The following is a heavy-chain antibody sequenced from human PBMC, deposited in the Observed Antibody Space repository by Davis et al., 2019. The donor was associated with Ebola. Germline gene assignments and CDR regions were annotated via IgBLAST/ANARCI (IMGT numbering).Heavy chain of an antibody. Sequence: SVKVSCKTSGDTYRDYAVSWVRQAPGQGFDWMGRILPLLGTPKYAQKFQGRVIITADESTTTVYMDLSSLRSEDTAVYYCAREAMGLHGPWGQGTLVTVSS. CDR2: ILPLLGTP. CDR3: AREAMGLHGP. D-gene: IGHD4-11*01. V-gene: IGHV1-69*11. J-gene: IGHJ5*02. CDR1: GDTYRDYA.